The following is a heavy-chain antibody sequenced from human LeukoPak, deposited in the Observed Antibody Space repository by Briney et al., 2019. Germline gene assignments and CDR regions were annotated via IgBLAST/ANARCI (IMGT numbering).Heavy chain of an antibody. Sequence: GESLEISCKGSGYSFTSYWIGWVRQMPGKGVEWMGIIYPGDSDTRYSTTFQGHVTISADKPISTAYLQWSSLKASDTAMYYCARQDKQLDYYYYGMDVWGQGTTVTVSS. D-gene: IGHD6-13*01. CDR3: ARQDKQLDYYYYGMDV. J-gene: IGHJ6*02. CDR2: IYPGDSDT. CDR1: GYSFTSYW. V-gene: IGHV5-51*01.